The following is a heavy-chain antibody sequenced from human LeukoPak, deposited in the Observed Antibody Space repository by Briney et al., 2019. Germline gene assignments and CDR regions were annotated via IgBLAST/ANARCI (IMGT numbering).Heavy chain of an antibody. V-gene: IGHV5-51*01. CDR2: IYPVDSNA. D-gene: IGHD6-13*01. J-gene: IGHJ4*02. CDR3: ATRRAAAGKYYFDY. Sequence: GESLKISCKGSGYSFISYWSGWVRQMPGKPLKWMGIIYPVDSNARSSPPFQGQVTISADKSINTAYLQWSSLKASDTAMYYCATRRAAAGKYYFDYWGQGTLVTVSS. CDR1: GYSFISYW.